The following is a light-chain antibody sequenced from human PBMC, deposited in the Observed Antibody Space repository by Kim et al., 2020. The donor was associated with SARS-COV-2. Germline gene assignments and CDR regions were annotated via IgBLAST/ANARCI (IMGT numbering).Light chain of an antibody. Sequence: ASVGDRVTITCRASQSISSWLAWYQQKPGKPLTLLIYDASSLASGVPSRFSGTGSGTEFTLTISSLQPDDFATYYCQQYNTYPWTFGQGTKVDIK. CDR2: DAS. V-gene: IGKV1-5*01. J-gene: IGKJ1*01. CDR1: QSISSW. CDR3: QQYNTYPWT.